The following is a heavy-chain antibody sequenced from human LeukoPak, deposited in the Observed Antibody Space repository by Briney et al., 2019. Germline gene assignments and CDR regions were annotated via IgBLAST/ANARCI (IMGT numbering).Heavy chain of an antibody. J-gene: IGHJ5*02. V-gene: IGHV1-2*02. CDR2: INPNSGGT. D-gene: IGHD7-27*01. CDR3: ARGVTGLGYNWFDP. CDR1: GYTFTGYY. Sequence: ASVKVSCKASGYTFTGYYMHWVRQAPGQGLEWMGWINPNSGGTNYAQKFQGRVTMTRDTSISTAYMELSRLRSDDTAVYYCARGVTGLGYNWFDPWGQGTLVTVSS.